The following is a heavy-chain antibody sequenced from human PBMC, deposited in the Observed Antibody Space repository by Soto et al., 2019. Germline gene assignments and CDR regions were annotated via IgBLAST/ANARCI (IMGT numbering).Heavy chain of an antibody. J-gene: IGHJ4*02. CDR3: ARGRTVRNYADDSSDYFYFFDY. CDR2: VYYTGST. CDR1: GDSISTFY. Sequence: SETLSLTCTVSGDSISTFYRGWMRQSPGKELERIGYVYYTGSTNYNPSLKSRVTISVDRSKNQFSLKLTSANAADTAVYYCARGRTVRNYADDSSDYFYFFDYWGQGTQVTVSS. D-gene: IGHD3-22*01. V-gene: IGHV4-59*01.